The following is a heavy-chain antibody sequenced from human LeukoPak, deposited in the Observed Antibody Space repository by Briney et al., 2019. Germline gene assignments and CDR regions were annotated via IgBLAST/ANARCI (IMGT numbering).Heavy chain of an antibody. Sequence: ASVKVSCKASGYTFTSYYMHWVRQAPGQGLEWMGIINPSGGNTGYAQKFQGRVTMTRNTSISTAYMELSSLRSEDTAVYYCATSNVLRFLEWLSSTTHQYYFDYWGQGTLATVSS. V-gene: IGHV1-46*01. CDR3: ATSNVLRFLEWLSSTTHQYYFDY. D-gene: IGHD3-3*01. CDR1: GYTFTSYY. J-gene: IGHJ4*02. CDR2: INPSGGNT.